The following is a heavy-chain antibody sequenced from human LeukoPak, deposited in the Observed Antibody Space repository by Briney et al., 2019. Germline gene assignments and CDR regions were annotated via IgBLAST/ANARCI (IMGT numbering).Heavy chain of an antibody. Sequence: GESLRLSCAASGFTFSSYAMSWVRQAPGKGPEWVSAITASGDGTYYADSVKGRFTISRDNSKNTLYLQLNSLRAEDTAVYYCARRQWLVNDFWDQGTLVTVSS. J-gene: IGHJ4*02. CDR1: GFTFSSYA. CDR2: ITASGDGT. CDR3: ARRQWLVNDF. D-gene: IGHD6-19*01. V-gene: IGHV3-23*01.